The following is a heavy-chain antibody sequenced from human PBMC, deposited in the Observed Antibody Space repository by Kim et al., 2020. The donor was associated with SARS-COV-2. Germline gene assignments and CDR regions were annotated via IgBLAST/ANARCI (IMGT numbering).Heavy chain of an antibody. CDR1: GYSISSGYY. J-gene: IGHJ6*02. D-gene: IGHD3-9*01. V-gene: IGHV4-38-2*02. CDR2: IYHSGST. CDR3: AREIPRRRPYYDILTGYSLYYYYYGMDV. Sequence: SETLSLTCTVSGYSISSGYYWGWIRQPPGKGLEWIGSIYHSGSTYYNPSLKSRVTISVDTSKNQFSLKLSSVTAADTAVYYCAREIPRRRPYYDILTGYSLYYYYYGMDVWGQGTTVTVSS.